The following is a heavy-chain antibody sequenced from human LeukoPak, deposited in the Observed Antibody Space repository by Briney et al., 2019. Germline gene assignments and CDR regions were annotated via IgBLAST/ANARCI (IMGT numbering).Heavy chain of an antibody. V-gene: IGHV4-4*07. J-gene: IGHJ3*02. D-gene: IGHD1-26*01. CDR3: ARDRELGDAFDI. CDR2: IYTSGST. CDR1: GGSISSYY. Sequence: SETLSLTCTVSGGSISSYYWSWIRQPAGKGLEWIGRIYTSGSTNYNPSLKSRVTMSVDTSKNRFSLKLSSVTAADTAVYYCARDRELGDAFDIWGQGTMVTVSS.